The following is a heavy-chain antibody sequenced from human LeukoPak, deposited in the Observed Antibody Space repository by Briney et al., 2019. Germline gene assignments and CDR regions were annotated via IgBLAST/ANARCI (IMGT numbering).Heavy chain of an antibody. J-gene: IGHJ4*02. CDR3: ARHGNLWMRSWGPFDY. V-gene: IGHV4-39*07. CDR2: IYYSGST. Sequence: PSETLSLTCTVSGGSISSSSYYWGWIRQPPGKGLEWIGSIYYSGSTYYNPSLKSRVTISVDTSKNQFSLKLSSVTAADTAVYYCARHGNLWMRSWGPFDYWGQGTLVTVSS. D-gene: IGHD6-13*01. CDR1: GGSISSSSYY.